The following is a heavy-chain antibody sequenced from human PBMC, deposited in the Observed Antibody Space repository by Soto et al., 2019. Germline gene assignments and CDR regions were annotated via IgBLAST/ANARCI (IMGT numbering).Heavy chain of an antibody. J-gene: IGHJ3*02. Sequence: QLQLQESGSGLVKPSQTLSLTCAVSGGSISSGGYSWSWIRQPPGKGLEWIGYIYHSGSTFYHPSCKIPVTTSVDRAKNQFSLKRSSVTAADTSVYYCARANGSGWGAFEIWGQGTMVTVSS. CDR3: ARANGSGWGAFEI. CDR1: GGSISSGGYS. D-gene: IGHD3-10*01. V-gene: IGHV4-30-2*01. CDR2: IYHSGST.